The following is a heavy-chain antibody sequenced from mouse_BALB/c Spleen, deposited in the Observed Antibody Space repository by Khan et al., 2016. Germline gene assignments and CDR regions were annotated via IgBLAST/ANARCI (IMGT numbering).Heavy chain of an antibody. D-gene: IGHD2-10*01. CDR2: IWSDGST. CDR3: ARQPYYHYNIMDY. J-gene: IGHJ4*01. V-gene: IGHV2-6-1*01. CDR1: GFSLTNYG. Sequence: VKLLESGPGLVAPSQSLSITCTISGFSLTNYGVHWVRQPPGKGLEWLVVIWSDGSTTYNSALKSRLTISKDNSKSQVFLKMNSLQTDDKAMYFCARQPYYHYNIMDYWGQGTSVTVSS.